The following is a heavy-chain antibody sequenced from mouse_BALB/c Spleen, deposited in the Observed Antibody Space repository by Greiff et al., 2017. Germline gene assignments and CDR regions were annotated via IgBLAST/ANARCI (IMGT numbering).Heavy chain of an antibody. V-gene: IGHV5-6-5*01. Sequence: EVKVEESGGGLVKPGGSLKLSCAASGFTFSSYAMSWVRQTPEKRLEWVASISSGGSTYYPDSVKGRFTISRDNARNILYLQMSSLRSEDTAMYYCARGEGRGAWFAYWGQGTLVTVSA. D-gene: IGHD3-3*01. CDR3: ARGEGRGAWFAY. J-gene: IGHJ3*01. CDR2: ISSGGST. CDR1: GFTFSSYA.